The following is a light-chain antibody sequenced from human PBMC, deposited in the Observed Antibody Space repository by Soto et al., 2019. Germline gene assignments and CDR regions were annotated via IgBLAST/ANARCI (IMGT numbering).Light chain of an antibody. J-gene: IGKJ1*01. CDR3: QQSYRTPGT. CDR2: AAC. Sequence: DIQMTQYPSSLSPSVGDRVTITCRASQSISRYLTWYQKKPGKAPKLLIYAACSLQGGVPPRFSGSVSGTDVSLTISSLQPEDFATYYCQQSYRTPGTFGQGTKVEIK. CDR1: QSISRY. V-gene: IGKV1-39*01.